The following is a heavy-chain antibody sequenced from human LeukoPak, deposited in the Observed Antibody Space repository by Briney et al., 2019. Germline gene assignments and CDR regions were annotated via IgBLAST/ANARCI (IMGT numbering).Heavy chain of an antibody. D-gene: IGHD6-13*01. CDR1: GGSISSSRYY. J-gene: IGHJ4*02. CDR2: IYYSGST. V-gene: IGHV4-39*01. Sequence: PSETLSLTCTVSGGSISSSRYYWGWIRQPPGKGLEWIGSIYYSGSTYYNPSLKSRVTISVDTSKNQFSLKLSSVTAADTAVYHCARRGGAAAGTPIDYWGQGTLVTVSS. CDR3: ARRGGAAAGTPIDY.